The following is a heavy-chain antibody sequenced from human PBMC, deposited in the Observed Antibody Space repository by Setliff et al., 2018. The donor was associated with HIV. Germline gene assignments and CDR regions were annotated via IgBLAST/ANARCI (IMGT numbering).Heavy chain of an antibody. D-gene: IGHD3-22*01. V-gene: IGHV4-59*01. J-gene: IGHJ3*02. Sequence: SETLSLTCSVSGGSISNYYWSWIRQPPGKGLEWIGYIYYSGNTNYSPCLKSRVTISVDTSKNQFSLKLSSVTAADTAVYYCARTFNSGYLSYAFDIWGQGTMVTVSS. CDR3: ARTFNSGYLSYAFDI. CDR1: GGSISNYY. CDR2: IYYSGNT.